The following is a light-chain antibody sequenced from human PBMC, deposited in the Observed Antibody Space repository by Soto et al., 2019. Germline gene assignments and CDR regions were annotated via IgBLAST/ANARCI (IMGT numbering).Light chain of an antibody. Sequence: QSVLTQPPSASGTPGQRVTISCSGSSSNIGSNYVYWYHQLPGTAPKLVIYRNNQRPSGVPDRISGSKSGTSASLAISGLRSEDEADYYCCSYAGSDIWVFGGGTKLTVL. J-gene: IGLJ3*02. CDR3: CSYAGSDIWV. CDR2: RNN. CDR1: SSNIGSNY. V-gene: IGLV1-47*01.